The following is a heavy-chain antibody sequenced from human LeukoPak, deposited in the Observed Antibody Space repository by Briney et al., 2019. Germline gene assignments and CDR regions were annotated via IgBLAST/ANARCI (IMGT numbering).Heavy chain of an antibody. CDR1: GFIFSTHW. J-gene: IGHJ4*01. CDR2: LDSDGRDA. D-gene: IGHD3-16*01. Sequence: PGGSLRLSCAASGFIFSTHWMHWVRQTPGKGLVWVSRLDSDGRDARYADSVKGRFNISRDNAKTTLYLQMNSLRVEDTAVYYCAKEAGGGRQGFDYWGHGILVTVSS. V-gene: IGHV3-74*01. CDR3: AKEAGGGRQGFDY.